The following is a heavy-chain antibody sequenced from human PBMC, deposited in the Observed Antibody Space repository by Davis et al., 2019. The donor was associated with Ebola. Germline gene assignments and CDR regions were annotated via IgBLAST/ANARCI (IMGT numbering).Heavy chain of an antibody. Sequence: PSETLSLTCTVSGGSVSSNNYFWSWIRQAPGKGLEWIGGMSYDGITYFNPSLKSRVTMSVDTSKNQLSLNLTSVSAADTAVYYCARRRRIVVAATDYWGQGTLVTVSS. CDR3: ARRRRIVVAATDY. J-gene: IGHJ4*02. CDR2: MSYDGIT. CDR1: GGSVSSNNYF. V-gene: IGHV4-39*01. D-gene: IGHD6-19*01.